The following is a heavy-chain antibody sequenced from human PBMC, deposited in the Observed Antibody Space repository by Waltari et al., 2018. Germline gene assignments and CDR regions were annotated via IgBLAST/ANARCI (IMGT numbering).Heavy chain of an antibody. J-gene: IGHJ4*02. V-gene: IGHV1-2*02. Sequence: QVQLVQSGAEVKTPGASVKVSCKASGYTFSDFYMHWVRQAPGQGLEGLGVINPNSGDTKYAQTFQGRVTMTRDMSITTAYMELSSLRSDDTAAYYCARGNPLHNGDRMIFAYWGQGALVAVSS. CDR3: ARGNPLHNGDRMIFAY. CDR2: INPNSGDT. D-gene: IGHD4-17*01. CDR1: GYTFSDFY.